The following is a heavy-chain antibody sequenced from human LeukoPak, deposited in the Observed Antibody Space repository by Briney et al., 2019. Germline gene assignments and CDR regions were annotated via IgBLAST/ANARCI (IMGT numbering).Heavy chain of an antibody. CDR2: ISSSSSTI. D-gene: IGHD3-3*01. J-gene: IGHJ4*02. Sequence: GGSLRLSCAASGFIFSNYDMHWVRQAPGKGLEWVSYISSSSSTIYYADSVKGRFTISRDNAKNSLYLQMNSLRDEDTAVYYCAPRGVVIDYWGQGTLVTVSS. CDR1: GFIFSNYD. V-gene: IGHV3-48*02. CDR3: APRGVVIDY.